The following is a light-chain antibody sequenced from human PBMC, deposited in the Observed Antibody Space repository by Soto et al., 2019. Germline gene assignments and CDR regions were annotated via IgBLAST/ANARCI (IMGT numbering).Light chain of an antibody. CDR1: QSVSSSY. CDR3: QNYCSCPTNT. Sequence: EIVFTQSPGTLSLSPGERATLSCRASQSVSSSYLAWYQQKPGQAPRLLTYGASSRATGIPDRFSGSGSWKDFTPPISTLEPEDFAVYSCQNYCSCPTNTFGNGTPGEIK. CDR2: GAS. V-gene: IGKV3-20*01. J-gene: IGKJ5*01.